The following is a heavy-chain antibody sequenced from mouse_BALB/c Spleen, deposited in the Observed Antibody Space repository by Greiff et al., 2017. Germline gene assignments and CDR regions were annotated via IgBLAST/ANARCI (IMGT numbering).Heavy chain of an antibody. CDR1: GFTFSSYG. J-gene: IGHJ2*01. CDR3: ARDDDGYYFDY. V-gene: IGHV5-6-3*01. D-gene: IGHD2-3*01. CDR2: INSNGGST. Sequence: DVKLVESGGGLVQPGGSLKLSCAASGFTFSSYGMSWVRQTPDKRLELVATINSNGGSTYYPDSVKGRFTISRDNAKNTLYLQMSSLKSEDTAMYYCARDDDGYYFDYWGQGTTLTVSS.